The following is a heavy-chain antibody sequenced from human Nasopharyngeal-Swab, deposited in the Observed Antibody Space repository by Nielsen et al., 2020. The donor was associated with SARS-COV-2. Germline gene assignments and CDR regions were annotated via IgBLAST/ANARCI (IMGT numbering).Heavy chain of an antibody. V-gene: IGHV3-7*01. Sequence: WIRQPPGKGLEWVANIKPDGSEKDCVASVKGRFTISRDNAKNSLYLQMNSLRAEDTAVYYCARWLWFGESWSPWGQGTLVTVSS. D-gene: IGHD3-10*01. CDR3: ARWLWFGESWSP. CDR2: IKPDGSEK. J-gene: IGHJ4*02.